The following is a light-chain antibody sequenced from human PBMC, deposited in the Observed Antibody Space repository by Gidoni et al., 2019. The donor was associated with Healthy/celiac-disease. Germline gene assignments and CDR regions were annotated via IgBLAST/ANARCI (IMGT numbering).Light chain of an antibody. CDR3: SSYAGSNNLV. J-gene: IGLJ2*01. V-gene: IGLV2-8*01. Sequence: QSALTQPPSAAGSPGQSVTISCTGTSSDVGGYNYVSWYQQHPGKAPKLMIYEVSKRPSGVPDRFSGSKSGNTASLTVSELQAEDEADYYCSSYAGSNNLVFGGGTKLTAL. CDR2: EVS. CDR1: SSDVGGYNY.